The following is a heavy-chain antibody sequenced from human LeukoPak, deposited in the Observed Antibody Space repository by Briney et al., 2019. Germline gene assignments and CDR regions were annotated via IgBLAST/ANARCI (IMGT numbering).Heavy chain of an antibody. CDR1: GGSISSSNYF. D-gene: IGHD1-26*01. CDR3: AGLKWELLPDY. CDR2: IYYSGTT. V-gene: IGHV4-39*07. Sequence: SETLSLTCTVSGGSISSSNYFWGWIRQSPGKGLEWIGTIYYSGTTYYNPSLKSRVTISIDMSKNRFSLNLNSVTAADTAVYYCAGLKWELLPDYWGQGTLVTVSS. J-gene: IGHJ4*02.